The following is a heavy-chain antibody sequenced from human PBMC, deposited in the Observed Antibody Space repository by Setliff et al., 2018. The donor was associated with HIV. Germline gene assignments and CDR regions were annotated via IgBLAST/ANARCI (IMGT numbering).Heavy chain of an antibody. CDR2: IYTSGST. CDR3: ARDQGDTPSRGDI. V-gene: IGHV4-4*07. J-gene: IGHJ3*02. Sequence: SETLSLTCTVSGGSVSNSYCSWIRQPAGKGLQWIGRIYTSGSTNYNPSLKSRLTMSVDTSKNQFSLKLSSVTAADTAVYYCARDQGDTPSRGDIWGQGTMVTVSS. D-gene: IGHD1-26*01. CDR1: GGSVSNSY.